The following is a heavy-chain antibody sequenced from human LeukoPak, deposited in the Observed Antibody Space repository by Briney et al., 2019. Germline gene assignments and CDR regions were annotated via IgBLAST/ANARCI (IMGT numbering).Heavy chain of an antibody. D-gene: IGHD2-2*01. J-gene: IGHJ5*02. CDR2: ISYDGSNK. CDR1: GFTFSSYG. CDR3: AKDRGVYQLPAIGWFDP. V-gene: IGHV3-30*18. Sequence: GGSLRLSCAASGFTFSSYGMPWVRQAPGKGLEWVAVISYDGSNKYYADSVKGRFTISRDNSKNTLYLQMNSLRAEDTAVYYCAKDRGVYQLPAIGWFDPWGQGTLVTVSS.